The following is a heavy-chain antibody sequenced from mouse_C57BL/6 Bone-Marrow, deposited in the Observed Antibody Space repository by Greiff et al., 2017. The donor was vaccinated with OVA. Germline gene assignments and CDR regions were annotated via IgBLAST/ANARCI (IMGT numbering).Heavy chain of an antibody. CDR2: RWSGGST. V-gene: IGHV2-2*01. Sequence: VHLVESGPCLVQPSQRLSITCTVSGLSLTSYGVHWVRQSPGTGLEWLGVRWSGGSTYYNDAFISRLGNSKDKSMSQVFFKMNSLQADDTAIYYCASAIADWGEWTLVTVSA. J-gene: IGHJ3*01. CDR1: GLSLTSYG. CDR3: ASAIAD.